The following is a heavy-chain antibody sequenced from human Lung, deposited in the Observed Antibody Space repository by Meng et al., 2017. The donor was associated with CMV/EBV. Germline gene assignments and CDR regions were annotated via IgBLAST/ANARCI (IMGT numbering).Heavy chain of an antibody. V-gene: IGHV4-30-2*01. CDR2: RYHTGSY. J-gene: IGHJ4*02. D-gene: IGHD2-15*01. Sequence: SSGGGSWSWFWQRPGQGLEWMVYRYHTGSYYDNTSFKRRVNISVDTSNDQSSLRLSLVPAADTAVYYCVRFCKCQYVATGPYCFDYWGQGTLVTVSS. CDR1: SSGGGS. CDR3: VRFCKCQYVATGPYCFDY.